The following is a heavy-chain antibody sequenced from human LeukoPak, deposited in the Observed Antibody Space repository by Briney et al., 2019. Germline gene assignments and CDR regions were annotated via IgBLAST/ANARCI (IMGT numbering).Heavy chain of an antibody. J-gene: IGHJ4*02. V-gene: IGHV4-59*08. D-gene: IGHD4-11*01. CDR3: ARHDYSNPRLDY. Sequence: PSETLSLTCTVSGDSINDYYWSWIRQPPGKGLEWVGYISYDGSTNYSPSLKSRGTISADTSKNKFSLRLSSVTAADTAVYYCARHDYSNPRLDYWGQGTLVTVSS. CDR2: ISYDGST. CDR1: GDSINDYY.